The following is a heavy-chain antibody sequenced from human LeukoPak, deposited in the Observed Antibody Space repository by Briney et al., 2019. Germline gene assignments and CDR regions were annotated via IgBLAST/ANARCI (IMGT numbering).Heavy chain of an antibody. V-gene: IGHV1-18*01. J-gene: IGHJ6*02. CDR3: ASAYCGGDCYPYGMDV. CDR2: ISAYNGNT. D-gene: IGHD2-21*02. Sequence: ASVKVSCKASGYTFTSYGISWVRQAPGQGLEWMGWISAYNGNTNYAQKLQGRVTMTTDTSTSTAYMELRSLRSDDTAVYYCASAYCGGDCYPYGMDVWGQGTTVTVSS. CDR1: GYTFTSYG.